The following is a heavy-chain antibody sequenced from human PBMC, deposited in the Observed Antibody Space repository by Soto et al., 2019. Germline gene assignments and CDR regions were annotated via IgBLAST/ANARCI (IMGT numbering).Heavy chain of an antibody. Sequence: GGPLRLSCAASGFIFRDAWISWVRQAPGKGLEWIGRVKSKSEGGTTDYAALVKGRFTVSRDDSINTVSLQMDSLKMEDTAVYFCVAGSPFEYWGQGTLVTVSS. J-gene: IGHJ4*02. D-gene: IGHD2-21*01. CDR1: GFIFRDAW. V-gene: IGHV3-15*05. CDR3: VAGSPFEY. CDR2: VKSKSEGGTT.